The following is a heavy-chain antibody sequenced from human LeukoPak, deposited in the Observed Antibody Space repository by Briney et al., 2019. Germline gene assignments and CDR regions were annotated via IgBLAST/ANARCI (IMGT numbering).Heavy chain of an antibody. V-gene: IGHV1-18*01. D-gene: IGHD3-10*01. CDR1: GYTFTNYD. CDR3: ARDDNYGSGQPDD. CDR2: ISGYNGNT. Sequence: ASVKVSCKASGYTFTNYDINWVRQAPGQGLEWMGWISGYNGNTNYAQKFQGRVTMTTDTSTSTVYMELRSLRSDDTAVYYCARDDNYGSGQPDDWGQGTLVTVSS. J-gene: IGHJ4*02.